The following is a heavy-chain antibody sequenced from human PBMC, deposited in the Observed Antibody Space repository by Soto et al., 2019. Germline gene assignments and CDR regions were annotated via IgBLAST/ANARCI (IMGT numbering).Heavy chain of an antibody. CDR3: ARGHYYYGMDV. Sequence: SETLSLTCTVSNGSVSSATYSWSWVRQPPGNGLEVIGYIYYSSTTNYTPSLKSRLTMSMDRATDHFSLNLTSVTAADTAVYFCARGHYYYGMDVWGQGSTVTVS. CDR2: IYYSSTT. CDR1: NGSVSSATYS. V-gene: IGHV4-30-2*01. J-gene: IGHJ6*02.